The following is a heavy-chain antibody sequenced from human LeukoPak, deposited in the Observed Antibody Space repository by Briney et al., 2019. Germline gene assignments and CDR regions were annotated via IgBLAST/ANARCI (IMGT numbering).Heavy chain of an antibody. J-gene: IGHJ4*02. CDR3: VKEHGY. Sequence: GGSLRLSCSASGFTFSSYAMHWVRQAPGKGLEYASGISSNGGNTYYAESVEGRFTISRDNSKNTLYLQMSSLRAEDTAVYYCVKEHGYWGQGTLVTVSS. V-gene: IGHV3-64D*06. CDR2: ISSNGGNT. CDR1: GFTFSSYA.